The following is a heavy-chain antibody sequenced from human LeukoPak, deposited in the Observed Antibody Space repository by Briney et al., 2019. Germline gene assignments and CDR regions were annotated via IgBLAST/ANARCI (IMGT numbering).Heavy chain of an antibody. D-gene: IGHD1-20*01. CDR3: ARDLVPPSLYNWQYLGGAFDY. CDR1: GHPITLGHF. Sequence: ADTVSLPCTLSGHPITLGHFWGWIRQTPGPGLDWLRRIYHSAYTLCKPSLSTRIPISRDTPEYPLCLTLTSVTAADTAMYYCARDLVPPSLYNWQYLGGAFDYWGQGTLVAVS. V-gene: IGHV4-38-2*02. CDR2: IYHSAYT. J-gene: IGHJ4*02.